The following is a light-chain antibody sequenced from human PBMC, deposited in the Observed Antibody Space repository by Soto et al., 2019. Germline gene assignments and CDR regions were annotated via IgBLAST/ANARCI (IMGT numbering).Light chain of an antibody. CDR2: RNY. Sequence: QAVVSQPPSASGTPGQRVTISCSGSSSNIGNNYVYWYQQVPGTAPKLLIYRNYQRPSGIPDRFSGSKSGTSASLAISGLRSEDEADYYCAVWDDSLSGWVFGGGTKLTVL. CDR1: SSNIGNNY. J-gene: IGLJ3*02. V-gene: IGLV1-47*01. CDR3: AVWDDSLSGWV.